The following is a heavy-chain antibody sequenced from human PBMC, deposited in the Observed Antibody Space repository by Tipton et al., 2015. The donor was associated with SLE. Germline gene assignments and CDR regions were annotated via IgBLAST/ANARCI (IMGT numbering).Heavy chain of an antibody. CDR3: AIDRGLATGSLPYNWFDP. D-gene: IGHD6-13*01. CDR2: IYDSGNT. Sequence: TLSLTCTVSGGSISSPNYHWTWIRQHPGQGLEWIGYIYDSGNTYYNLSLESRVTISVDRSENQFSLKLYSVTAADTAVYYCAIDRGLATGSLPYNWFDPWGQGTLVTVSS. J-gene: IGHJ5*02. V-gene: IGHV4-31*03. CDR1: GGSISSPNYH.